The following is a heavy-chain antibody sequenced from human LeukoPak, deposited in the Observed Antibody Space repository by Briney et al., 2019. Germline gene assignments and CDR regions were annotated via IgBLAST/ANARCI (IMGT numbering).Heavy chain of an antibody. J-gene: IGHJ4*02. V-gene: IGHV3-23*01. CDR3: AKGERGLLWFGELFYYFEY. D-gene: IGHD3-10*01. CDR2: ISGSGDST. Sequence: QAGGSLRLSCAASGFTFSSYAMSWVRQAPGKGLEWVSIISGSGDSTYYADSVKSRFNISRDNSKNTLYLQMNSLRAEDTAVYYCAKGERGLLWFGELFYYFEYWGQGTLVTVSS. CDR1: GFTFSSYA.